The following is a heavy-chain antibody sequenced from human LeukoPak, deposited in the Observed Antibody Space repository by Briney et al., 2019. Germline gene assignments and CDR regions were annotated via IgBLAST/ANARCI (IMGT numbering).Heavy chain of an antibody. Sequence: TGGSLRLSCAASGFTFSSYVMAYVRHSPGKGLEWVSALTGDGSDTYYPDSVKGRFIISRDDSKNTLYLEMNSLRADDTAVYYCAKASSSTWPYYFDSWGQGTLVTVSP. J-gene: IGHJ4*02. CDR1: GFTFSSYV. CDR3: AKASSSTWPYYFDS. V-gene: IGHV3-23*01. D-gene: IGHD6-13*01. CDR2: LTGDGSDT.